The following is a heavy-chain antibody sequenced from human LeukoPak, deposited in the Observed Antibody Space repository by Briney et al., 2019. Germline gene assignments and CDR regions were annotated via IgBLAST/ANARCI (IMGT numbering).Heavy chain of an antibody. V-gene: IGHV4-61*02. D-gene: IGHD2-2*01. CDR1: GGSISSGSYY. Sequence: KPSETLSLTCTVSGGSISSGSYYWSWIRQPAGKGLEWIGRIYTSGSTNYNPSLKSRVTISVDTSKNQFSLKLSSVTAADTAAYYCARVDRTGYCSSTSCYGAPDAFDIWGQGTMVTVSS. CDR2: IYTSGST. CDR3: ARVDRTGYCSSTSCYGAPDAFDI. J-gene: IGHJ3*02.